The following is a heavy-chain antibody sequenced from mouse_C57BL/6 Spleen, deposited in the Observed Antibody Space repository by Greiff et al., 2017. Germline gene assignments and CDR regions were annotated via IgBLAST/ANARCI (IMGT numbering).Heavy chain of an antibody. D-gene: IGHD2-14*01. J-gene: IGHJ4*01. CDR3: ARLAGTQYYYAMDY. CDR2: IYPGDGST. CDR1: GYAFSSYW. Sequence: VQLQQSGAELVKPGASVKISCKASGYAFSSYWMTWVKQRPGKGLEWIGQIYPGDGSTNYNGKFKGKATLTADTSSSTAYMQLSSLTSEDSAVXFCARLAGTQYYYAMDYWGQGTSVTVSA. V-gene: IGHV1-80*01.